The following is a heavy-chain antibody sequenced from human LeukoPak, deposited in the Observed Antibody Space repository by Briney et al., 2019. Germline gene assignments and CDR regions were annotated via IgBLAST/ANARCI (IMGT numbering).Heavy chain of an antibody. D-gene: IGHD5-24*01. Sequence: PSQTLSLTCTVSGGSISSGGYYWSWIRQHPGKGLEWIGYIYYSGSTYYNPSLKSRVTISVDTSKNQFSPKLTSVTAADTAVYYCARAKRDGYNLADYWGQGTLVIVSS. CDR1: GGSISSGGYY. CDR3: ARAKRDGYNLADY. V-gene: IGHV4-31*03. CDR2: IYYSGST. J-gene: IGHJ4*02.